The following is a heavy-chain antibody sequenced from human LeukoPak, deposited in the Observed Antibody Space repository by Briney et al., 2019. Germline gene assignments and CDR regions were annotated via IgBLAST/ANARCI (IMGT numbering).Heavy chain of an antibody. Sequence: SETLSLTCTVSGGSINSSSYYWGWIRQPPGKGLEWIGSIYYSGSTYYNPSLKSRVTISVDTSKNQSSLKLSSVTAADTAVYYCARQYGSGSYGYYYYYMDVWGKGTTVTISS. CDR2: IYYSGST. CDR3: ARQYGSGSYGYYYYYMDV. J-gene: IGHJ6*03. D-gene: IGHD3-10*01. CDR1: GGSINSSSYY. V-gene: IGHV4-39*01.